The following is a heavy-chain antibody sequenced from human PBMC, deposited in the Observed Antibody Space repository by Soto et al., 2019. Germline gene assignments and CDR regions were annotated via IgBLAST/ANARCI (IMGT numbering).Heavy chain of an antibody. Sequence: GGSLRLSCAASGFAFSSYAMGWVRQAPGKGLEWVSAISGSGGSTYYADSVKGRFTISRDNSKNTLYLQMNSLRAEDTAVYYCEKDIKGIAAAEGYWGQGTLVTVSS. V-gene: IGHV3-23*01. CDR1: GFAFSSYA. CDR2: ISGSGGST. D-gene: IGHD6-13*01. CDR3: EKDIKGIAAAEGY. J-gene: IGHJ4*02.